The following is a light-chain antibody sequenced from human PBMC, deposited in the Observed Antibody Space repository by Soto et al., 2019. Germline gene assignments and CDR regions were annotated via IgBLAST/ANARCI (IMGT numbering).Light chain of an antibody. CDR2: AAS. Sequence: DIQMTQSPSSLSASVGDRVTITCRASQSISSYLNWYQQKPGKAPKLLIYAASSLQSGVPSRFSGSGSGTDFTLTISSLQPEDCATDYCQQSYSTPQVTFGPGTKVDIK. CDR3: QQSYSTPQVT. V-gene: IGKV1-39*01. J-gene: IGKJ3*01. CDR1: QSISSY.